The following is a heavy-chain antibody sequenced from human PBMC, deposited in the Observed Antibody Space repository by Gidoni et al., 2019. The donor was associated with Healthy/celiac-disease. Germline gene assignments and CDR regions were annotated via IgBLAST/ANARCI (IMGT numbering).Heavy chain of an antibody. CDR3: ARAFRGYSSSWGANGMDV. V-gene: IGHV3-30-3*01. CDR2: ISYDGSNK. D-gene: IGHD6-13*01. Sequence: QVQLVESGGGVVQLGRSRRLSCAASGFTFRSYAMHWVRQAPGKGLEWVAVISYDGSNKYYAASVKGRFTISRDNSKNTLYLQMNSVRAEDTAVYYCARAFRGYSSSWGANGMDVWGQGTTVTVSS. J-gene: IGHJ6*02. CDR1: GFTFRSYA.